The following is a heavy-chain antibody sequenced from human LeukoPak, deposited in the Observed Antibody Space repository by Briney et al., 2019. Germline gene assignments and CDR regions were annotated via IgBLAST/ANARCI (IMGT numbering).Heavy chain of an antibody. D-gene: IGHD6-13*01. CDR1: GFTFSSSG. CDR2: IWYDGSDK. Sequence: PGGSLRLSCEASGFTFSSSGMHWVRQAPGKGLEWVAVIWYDGSDKYYADFVKGRFTISRDNSKNTLYLQMNSLRAEDTAVYYCARDMGYSSSWHNGMDVWGQGTTVTVSS. CDR3: ARDMGYSSSWHNGMDV. J-gene: IGHJ6*02. V-gene: IGHV3-33*01.